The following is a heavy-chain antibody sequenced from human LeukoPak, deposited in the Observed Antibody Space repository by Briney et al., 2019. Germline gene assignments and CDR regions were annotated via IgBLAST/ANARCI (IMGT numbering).Heavy chain of an antibody. CDR1: GFTFSTYS. CDR3: GGFGGAPDAFDI. J-gene: IGHJ3*02. Sequence: GGSLRLSCAASGFTFSTYSMSWVRQAPGKGLEWVSSISSSGIFVYYADSVKGRFTISRDNAKNSLYLQMNSLRAEDTAVYYCGGFGGAPDAFDIWGQGTMVTVSS. D-gene: IGHD3-16*01. V-gene: IGHV3-21*01. CDR2: ISSSGIFV.